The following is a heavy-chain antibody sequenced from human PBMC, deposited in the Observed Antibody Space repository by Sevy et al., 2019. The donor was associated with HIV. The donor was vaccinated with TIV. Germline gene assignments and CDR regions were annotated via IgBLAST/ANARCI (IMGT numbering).Heavy chain of an antibody. D-gene: IGHD4-17*01. J-gene: IGHJ5*02. CDR1: GYSISSGYY. Sequence: SETLSLTCTVSGYSISSGYYWGWIRQPPGKGLEWIGSIYHSGSTYYNPSLKSRVTISVDTSKNQFSLKLYSVTAADTAVYYCARADYGDYVGWFDPWGQGTLVTVSS. V-gene: IGHV4-38-2*02. CDR2: IYHSGST. CDR3: ARADYGDYVGWFDP.